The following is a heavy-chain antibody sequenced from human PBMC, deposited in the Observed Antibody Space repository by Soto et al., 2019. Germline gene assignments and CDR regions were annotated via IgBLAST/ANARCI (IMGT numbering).Heavy chain of an antibody. CDR2: IYHSGST. CDR3: AREMKPYDHKQHFEN. J-gene: IGHJ1*01. V-gene: IGHV4-4*02. CDR1: VGSISSSNW. Sequence: SDTLSLTCSVSVGSISSSNWWSWVRQPPGKGLEWIGEIYHSGSTNYNPSLKSRVTISVDKSKNQFSLKLSSVTAADTAVYYCAREMKPYDHKQHFENWGQGSLVTVSS. D-gene: IGHD1-1*01.